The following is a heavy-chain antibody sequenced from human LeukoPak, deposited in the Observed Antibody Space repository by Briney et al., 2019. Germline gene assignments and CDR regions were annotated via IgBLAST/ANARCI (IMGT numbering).Heavy chain of an antibody. Sequence: PSETLSLTCTVSGGSISTYYWSWIRQPPGKGLEWIGYIYYSGSTNYNPSLKSRVTISVDTSKNQFSLKLSSVTAADTAEYYCARGSTAVSGTLDSWGQGTLVTVSS. V-gene: IGHV4-59*01. CDR2: IYYSGST. CDR1: GGSISTYY. J-gene: IGHJ4*02. CDR3: ARGSTAVSGTLDS. D-gene: IGHD6-19*01.